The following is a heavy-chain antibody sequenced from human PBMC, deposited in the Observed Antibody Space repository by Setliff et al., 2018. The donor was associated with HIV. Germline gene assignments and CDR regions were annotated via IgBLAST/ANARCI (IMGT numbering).Heavy chain of an antibody. V-gene: IGHV4-4*09. J-gene: IGHJ4*02. CDR3: ARKGDWNFPYDF. Sequence: PSETLSLTCTVSGGSISSYYWSWIRQPPGKGLEWIGYIYSSGTTNYNPSLKSRVSMSIDTSKNQFSLRLSSVTAADTAMYFCARKGDWNFPYDFWGQGRLVTVSS. D-gene: IGHD1-7*01. CDR2: IYSSGTT. CDR1: GGSISSYY.